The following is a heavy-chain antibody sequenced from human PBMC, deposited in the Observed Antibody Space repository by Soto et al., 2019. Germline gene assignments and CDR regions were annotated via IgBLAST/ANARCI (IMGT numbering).Heavy chain of an antibody. Sequence: QVQLVQSGAEVKKPGASVKVSCKASNYRFTTYGITWVRQAPGQGLEWMGWISAYNGDTKYAQILQGRVTMNTYTSTSKGYMELRSLRSDDTAVYFCAIDVGIEVAYHDGLDIWGQGTLVTVSS. D-gene: IGHD6-19*01. J-gene: IGHJ3*02. V-gene: IGHV1-18*01. CDR3: AIDVGIEVAYHDGLDI. CDR1: NYRFTTYG. CDR2: ISAYNGDT.